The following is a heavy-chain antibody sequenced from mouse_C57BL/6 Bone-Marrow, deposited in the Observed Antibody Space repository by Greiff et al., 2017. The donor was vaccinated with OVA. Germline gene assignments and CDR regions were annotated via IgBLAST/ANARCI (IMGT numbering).Heavy chain of an antibody. V-gene: IGHV14-4*01. CDR1: GFNIKDDY. J-gene: IGHJ1*03. CDR2: IDPENGDT. Sequence: EVQLQQSGAELVRPGASVKLSCTASGFNIKDDYMHWVKQRPEQGLEWIGWIDPENGDTEYASKFQGKATITADTSSNTAYLQLSSLTSEDTAVYYCTRLLRYGYFGVWGTGTTVTVSS. D-gene: IGHD1-1*01. CDR3: TRLLRYGYFGV.